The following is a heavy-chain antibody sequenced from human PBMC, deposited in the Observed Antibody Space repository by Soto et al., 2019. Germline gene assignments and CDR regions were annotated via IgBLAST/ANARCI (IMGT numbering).Heavy chain of an antibody. J-gene: IGHJ5*02. Sequence: ASVEVSCKTSGDTFTNFCLSWVLQAPGQGLEWMGWIATYNSNKNYAQKFQGRLTLTTDTSTSTGYMELKSLEYDDTAVYYCARVLRGVVNWFDPWGPGTLVTVSS. D-gene: IGHD3-10*01. V-gene: IGHV1-18*01. CDR3: ARVLRGVVNWFDP. CDR1: GDTFTNFC. CDR2: IATYNSNK.